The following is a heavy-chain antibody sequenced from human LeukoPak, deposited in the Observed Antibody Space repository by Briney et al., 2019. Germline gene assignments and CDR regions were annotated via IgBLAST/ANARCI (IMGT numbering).Heavy chain of an antibody. CDR3: ARVPSYASKWYFDY. CDR1: GGSINNYY. V-gene: IGHV4-59*01. Sequence: PSETLSLTCTVSGGSINNYYWSWIRQPPGKRLEWIGYVYYSGSTNYNPSLKSRVTISVDTSKNQFSLKLSSVTAADTAVYYCARVPSYASKWYFDYWGQGTLVTVSS. D-gene: IGHD2-2*01. CDR2: VYYSGST. J-gene: IGHJ4*02.